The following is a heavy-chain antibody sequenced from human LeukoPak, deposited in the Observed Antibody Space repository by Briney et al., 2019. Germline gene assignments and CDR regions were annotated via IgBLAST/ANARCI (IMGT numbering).Heavy chain of an antibody. CDR1: GFTFSSFV. D-gene: IGHD6-19*01. J-gene: IGHJ4*02. Sequence: PGGSLRLSCAASGFTFSSFVMSWVRQAPGKGLEWVSAISGSGGSTYYADSVKGRFTISRDNSKNTLYLQMNSLRAEDTAVYYCAKDRVAGRVDFDYWGQGTLVTVSS. CDR2: ISGSGGST. CDR3: AKDRVAGRVDFDY. V-gene: IGHV3-23*01.